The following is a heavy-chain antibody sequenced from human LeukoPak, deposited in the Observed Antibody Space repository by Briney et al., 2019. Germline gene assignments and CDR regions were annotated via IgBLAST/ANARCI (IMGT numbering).Heavy chain of an antibody. Sequence: GGSLRLSCVASGFTFSGYWMSWVRQAPGKGLEWGANIKQDGTEKYQEDSVRGRFTISRDSAKNSLYLQMNSLRAEDTAVYYCARDANYGLFDYWGQGTLVTVSS. J-gene: IGHJ4*02. CDR1: GFTFSGYW. D-gene: IGHD3-10*01. CDR2: IKQDGTEK. CDR3: ARDANYGLFDY. V-gene: IGHV3-7*04.